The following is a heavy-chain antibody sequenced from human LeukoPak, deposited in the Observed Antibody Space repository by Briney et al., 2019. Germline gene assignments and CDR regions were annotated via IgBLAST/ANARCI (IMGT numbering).Heavy chain of an antibody. CDR2: INHSGST. CDR1: Y. Sequence: YWSWIRXPPGKGLEWIGEINHSGSTNYNPSLKSRVTISVDTSKNQFSLKLSSVTAADTAVYYCARVRVRYSYGCYDYWGQGTLVTVSS. D-gene: IGHD5-18*01. V-gene: IGHV4-34*01. J-gene: IGHJ4*02. CDR3: ARVRVRYSYGCYDY.